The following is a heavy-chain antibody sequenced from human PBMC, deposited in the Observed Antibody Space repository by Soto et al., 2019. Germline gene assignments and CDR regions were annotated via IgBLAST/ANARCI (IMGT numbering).Heavy chain of an antibody. D-gene: IGHD2-8*01. J-gene: IGHJ4*02. CDR2: ISYDGSNK. V-gene: IGHV3-30-3*01. CDR1: GFTFSSYA. Sequence: GGSLRLSCAASGFTFSSYAMHWVRQAPGKGLEWVAVISYDGSNKYYADSVKGRFTISRDNSKKTLYLQMKRLRAEDTDVYYCARDEKGYCTNGVCYGCSDYWGQGTLVTVSS. CDR3: ARDEKGYCTNGVCYGCSDY.